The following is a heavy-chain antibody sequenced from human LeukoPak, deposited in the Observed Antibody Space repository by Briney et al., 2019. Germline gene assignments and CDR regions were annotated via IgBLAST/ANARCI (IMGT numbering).Heavy chain of an antibody. D-gene: IGHD2-8*02. J-gene: IGHJ4*02. CDR1: GFTFNSYS. CDR3: MRDGADTGFDFDY. CDR2: ITGTSYPK. V-gene: IGHV3-21*05. Sequence: GGSLRLSCRASGFTFNSYSMNWVRQAPGKGLEWISYITGTSYPKMYGDSVRGRFTISRDNAQNSLYLQMNFLRAEDTAHYYCMRDGADTGFDFDYWGQGVLVTVSS.